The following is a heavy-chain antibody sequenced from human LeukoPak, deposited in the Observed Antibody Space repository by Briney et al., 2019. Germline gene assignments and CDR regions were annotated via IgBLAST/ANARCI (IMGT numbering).Heavy chain of an antibody. CDR1: GGSISSYY. V-gene: IGHV4-59*12. CDR2: IYYSGST. J-gene: IGHJ4*02. CDR3: ASVWGSSGYYYDY. D-gene: IGHD3-22*01. Sequence: SETLSLTCTVSGGSISSYYWSWIRQPPGKGLEWIGYIYYSGSTNYNPSLKSRVTISVDTSKNQFSLKLSSVTAADTAVYYCASVWGSSGYYYDYWGQGTLVTVFS.